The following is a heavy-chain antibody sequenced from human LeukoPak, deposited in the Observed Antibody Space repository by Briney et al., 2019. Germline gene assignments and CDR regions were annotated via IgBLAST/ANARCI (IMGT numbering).Heavy chain of an antibody. V-gene: IGHV4-39*01. CDR3: ARLAAAGTGNDAFDI. CDR2: IFYSGST. J-gene: IGHJ3*02. CDR1: GGSISSSNYY. D-gene: IGHD6-13*01. Sequence: PSETLSLTCTVSGGSISSSNYYWGWIRQPPGKGLERIGSIFYSGSTYYNPSLKSRVTISVDTSKNQFSLKLSSVTAADTAVYHCARLAAAGTGNDAFDIWGQGTMVTVSS.